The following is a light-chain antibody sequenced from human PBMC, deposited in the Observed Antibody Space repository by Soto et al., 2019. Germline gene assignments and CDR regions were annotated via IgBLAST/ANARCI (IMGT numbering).Light chain of an antibody. CDR3: SSSTPTTNPV. V-gene: IGLV2-14*01. CDR1: SSDVGGYNY. Sequence: QSPLTQPAYVSGSPGQSITISCTGTSSDVGGYNYVAWYQQHPGKAPKLMIYEVSNRPSGVSNRFSGSKSGNTASLTISGLQAEAEDDYYCSSSTPTTNPVFGTGTKVTVL. CDR2: EVS. J-gene: IGLJ1*01.